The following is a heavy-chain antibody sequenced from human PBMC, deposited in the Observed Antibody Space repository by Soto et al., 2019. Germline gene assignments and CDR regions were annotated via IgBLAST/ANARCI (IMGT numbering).Heavy chain of an antibody. CDR2: ISHSGTT. CDR1: SGSIRSGGYS. Sequence: QLQLQESGSGLVKPSQTLSLTCTVSSGSIRSGGYSWSWIRQPPGKALEWVGYISHSGTTFYKPSLKSRVTISADRSKNQFSLKLTSVTAADTAVYYCASNRGDGFDYWGQGTLVTVSS. D-gene: IGHD3-16*01. CDR3: ASNRGDGFDY. V-gene: IGHV4-30-2*01. J-gene: IGHJ4*02.